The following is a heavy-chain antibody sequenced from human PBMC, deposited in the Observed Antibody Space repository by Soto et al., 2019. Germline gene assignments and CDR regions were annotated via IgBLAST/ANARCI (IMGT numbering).Heavy chain of an antibody. V-gene: IGHV4-31*03. CDR3: ARVKEVGATSNPDVYYYYYGMDA. D-gene: IGHD1-26*01. CDR2: IYYSGST. J-gene: IGHJ6*02. Sequence: SETLSLTCTVSGGSISSGGYYWSWIRQHPGKGLEWIGYIYYSGSTYYNPSLKSRVTISVDTSKNQFSLKLSSVTAADTAVYYCARVKEVGATSNPDVYYYYYGMDAWGQGTTVTVSS. CDR1: GGSISSGGYY.